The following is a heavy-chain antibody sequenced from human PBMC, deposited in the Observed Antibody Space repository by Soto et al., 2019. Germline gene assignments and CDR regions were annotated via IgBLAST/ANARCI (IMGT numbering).Heavy chain of an antibody. V-gene: IGHV3-30-3*01. CDR2: ISYDGSNK. D-gene: IGHD2-15*01. J-gene: IGHJ5*02. Sequence: PXGSLSLASAASCFTFSSYSMHWVRQAPGKGLEGVALISYDGSNKYYADSVKGRFTISRDNSKNTLYLQMNSLRAEDTAVYYCARDQMDGYCSGRSCYPKYNWFDPWGQGTLVTVSS. CDR3: ARDQMDGYCSGRSCYPKYNWFDP. CDR1: CFTFSSYS.